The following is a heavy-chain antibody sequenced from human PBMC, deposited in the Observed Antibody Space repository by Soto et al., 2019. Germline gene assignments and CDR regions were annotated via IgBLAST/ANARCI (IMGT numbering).Heavy chain of an antibody. D-gene: IGHD3-3*01. V-gene: IGHV2-5*02. Sequence: QITLNESGPTQVKPRQTLTLTCTFSGFSLTTSGVGVGWIRQSPGKAPEWLALIYWDDDKRYSPSLKSRLTITKDTSKNLVVLTMADLDPAYTATYYCAHRVLRTVFGLVTTTAIYFDFWGQGTPVAVSS. CDR2: IYWDDDK. CDR3: AHRVLRTVFGLVTTTAIYFDF. J-gene: IGHJ4*02. CDR1: GFSLTTSGVG.